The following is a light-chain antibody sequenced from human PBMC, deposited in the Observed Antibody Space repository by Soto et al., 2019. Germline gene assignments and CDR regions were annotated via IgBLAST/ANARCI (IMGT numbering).Light chain of an antibody. CDR1: ISNIGTNY. CDR3: AAWDDTVRSYV. CDR2: RDN. V-gene: IGLV1-47*01. Sequence: QSVLTQPPSVSGTPGQRVTISCSGGISNIGTNYVHWFQQLPGTAPKVLSNRDNQRPSGVPDRFSGSKSGTSASLAISGLRSEDEAGYYCAAWDDTVRSYVFGTGTKVTVL. J-gene: IGLJ1*01.